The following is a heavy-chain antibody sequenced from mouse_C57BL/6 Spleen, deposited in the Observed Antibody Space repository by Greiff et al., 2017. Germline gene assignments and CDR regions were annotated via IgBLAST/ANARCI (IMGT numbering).Heavy chain of an antibody. CDR3: ASAMVTAALDY. J-gene: IGHJ4*01. CDR1: GFSLTSYG. V-gene: IGHV2-3*01. D-gene: IGHD2-2*01. Sequence: QVQLKESGPGLVAPSQSLSITCTVSGFSLTSYGVSWVRQPPGRGLEWLGVIWGDGSTNYHSALISRLDTSKDNSKSQVSLKLNSLQTDDTATYACASAMVTAALDYWGQGTSVTVSS. CDR2: IWGDGST.